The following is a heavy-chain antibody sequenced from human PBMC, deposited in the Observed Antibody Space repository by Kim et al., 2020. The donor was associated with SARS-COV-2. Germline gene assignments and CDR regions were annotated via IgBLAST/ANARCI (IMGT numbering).Heavy chain of an antibody. J-gene: IGHJ6*02. D-gene: IGHD5-12*01. CDR3: ARVSGYSDYVYYYYYGMDV. CDR2: MNPNSGNT. Sequence: ASVKVSCKASGYTFTSYDINWVRQATGQGLEWMGWMNPNSGNTGYAQKFQGRVTMTRNNSISTAYMELSSLRSEDTAVYYSARVSGYSDYVYYYYYGMDVWGQGTTVTVSS. V-gene: IGHV1-8*01. CDR1: GYTFTSYD.